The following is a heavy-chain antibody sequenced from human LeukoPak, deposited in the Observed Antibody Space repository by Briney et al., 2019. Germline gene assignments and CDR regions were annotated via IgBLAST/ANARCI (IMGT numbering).Heavy chain of an antibody. CDR2: INPNSGDT. J-gene: IGHJ4*02. Sequence: ASVKVSCKTSGYTFTGYYVHYVRQAPGQGLEWMGRINPNSGDTNYAQHFQGRVTMTRDTSITTAYMDLSRLTSDDTAVYYCARDSGSSSWYWGQGTLVTVSS. CDR1: GYTFTGYY. CDR3: ARDSGSSSWY. D-gene: IGHD6-13*01. V-gene: IGHV1-2*06.